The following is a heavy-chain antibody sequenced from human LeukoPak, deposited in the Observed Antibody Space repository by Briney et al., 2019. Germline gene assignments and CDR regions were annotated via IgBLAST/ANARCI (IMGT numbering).Heavy chain of an antibody. V-gene: IGHV4-59*11. CDR1: GGSIGSHY. Sequence: KASETLSLTCTVSGGSIGSHYWSWIRQPPGRGLEWIGYVYYSGSTSYIPSLKSRVTISVDTSKNQFSLNLSSVTAADTAVYYCARTSGTYLTFDYWGQGTLVTVSS. J-gene: IGHJ4*02. CDR2: VYYSGST. D-gene: IGHD1-26*01. CDR3: ARTSGTYLTFDY.